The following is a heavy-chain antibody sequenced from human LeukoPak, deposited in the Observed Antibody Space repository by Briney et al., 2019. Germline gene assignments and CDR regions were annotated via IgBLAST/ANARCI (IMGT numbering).Heavy chain of an antibody. Sequence: SETLSLTCTVSGGSISSYYWTWIRQPPGKGLEWIAYISYTGNTNYNPSLRSRVTISVDTSKNQVSLKLRSVTAADTAVYYCARARDPCGGDCPSFDDWGQGTLVTVSS. CDR3: ARARDPCGGDCPSFDD. V-gene: IGHV4-59*08. CDR2: ISYTGNT. J-gene: IGHJ4*02. D-gene: IGHD2-21*02. CDR1: GGSISSYY.